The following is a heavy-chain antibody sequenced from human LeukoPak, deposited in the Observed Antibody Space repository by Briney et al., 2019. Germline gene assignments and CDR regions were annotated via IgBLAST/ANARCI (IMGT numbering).Heavy chain of an antibody. J-gene: IGHJ5*02. V-gene: IGHV4-59*01. CDR3: ARGHRIAAYLRWFDP. Sequence: PSETLSLTCTVSGDSSGSFYWSWIRQPPGKGLEWIGYIYYSGSTNYNPSLESRVTISVDTSKNQFSLNLRSVTAADTAVYYCARGHRIAAYLRWFDPWGQGTLVTVSS. D-gene: IGHD6-25*01. CDR2: IYYSGST. CDR1: GDSSGSFY.